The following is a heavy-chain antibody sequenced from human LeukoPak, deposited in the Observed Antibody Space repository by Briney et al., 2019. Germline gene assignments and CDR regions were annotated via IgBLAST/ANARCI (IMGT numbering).Heavy chain of an antibody. J-gene: IGHJ4*02. V-gene: IGHV4-34*01. Sequence: PSETLSLTCAVAAGSIFSSHWNWSRQSPEKGLEWIGEINHSGRTNYNPSLKSRVTISVDTSKSQFFLKLATVTAADTAVYYCARDPTPVLTLPYYFDFWGQGTLVTVSA. CDR2: INHSGRT. CDR1: AGSIFSSH. D-gene: IGHD4-23*01. CDR3: ARDPTPVLTLPYYFDF.